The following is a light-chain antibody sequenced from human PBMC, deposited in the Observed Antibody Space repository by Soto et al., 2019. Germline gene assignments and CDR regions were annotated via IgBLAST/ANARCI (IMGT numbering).Light chain of an antibody. CDR1: SSAVGGYNH. CDR3: CSYTSLSTVV. CDR2: AVS. Sequence: QSALTQPASVSGSPGQSITISCAGTSSAVGGYNHVSWYQHSPGKAPKLILFAVSDRPSGVSHRFSGSKSGNTASLTISGLQAEDEADYYCCSYTSLSTVVFGGGTKLTVL. V-gene: IGLV2-14*01. J-gene: IGLJ2*01.